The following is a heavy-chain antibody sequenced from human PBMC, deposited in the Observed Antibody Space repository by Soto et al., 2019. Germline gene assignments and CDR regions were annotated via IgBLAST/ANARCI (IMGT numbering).Heavy chain of an antibody. CDR3: ARHGGSYLAAFDI. V-gene: IGHV4-59*08. J-gene: IGHJ3*02. Sequence: ETLSLTCTVSGGSISSYYWSWVRQPPGKGLEWIGYIYYSGSTNYNPSLKSRVTISVDTSKNRFSLKLSSVTAADTAVYYCARHGGSYLAAFDIWGQGTMVTVSS. CDR2: IYYSGST. CDR1: GGSISSYY. D-gene: IGHD1-26*01.